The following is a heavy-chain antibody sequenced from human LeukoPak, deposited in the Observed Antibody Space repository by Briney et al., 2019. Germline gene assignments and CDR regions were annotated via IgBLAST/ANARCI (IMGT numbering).Heavy chain of an antibody. CDR2: INAGNGNT. Sequence: VASVKVSCKASGYTFTSYTMHWVRQAPGQRLEWMGWINAGNGNTKYSQKFQGRVTITRDTSASTAYMELSSLRSEDTAVYYCARVDSSGYSYYYYGMDVWGQGTTVTVSS. CDR1: GYTFTSYT. CDR3: ARVDSSGYSYYYYGMDV. D-gene: IGHD3-22*01. J-gene: IGHJ6*02. V-gene: IGHV1-3*01.